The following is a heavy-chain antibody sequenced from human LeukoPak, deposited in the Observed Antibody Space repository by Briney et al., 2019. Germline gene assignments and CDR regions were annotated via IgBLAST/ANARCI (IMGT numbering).Heavy chain of an antibody. CDR1: GLTFSSYG. J-gene: IGHJ4*02. CDR2: ISYDGSNK. CDR3: AKASSGSYYFDY. V-gene: IGHV3-30*18. Sequence: PGGSLRLSCAASGLTFSSYGMHWVRQAPGKGLEWVAVISYDGSNKYYADSVKGRFTISRDNSKNTLYLQMNSLRAEDTAVYYCAKASSGSYYFDYWGQGTLVTVSS. D-gene: IGHD1-26*01.